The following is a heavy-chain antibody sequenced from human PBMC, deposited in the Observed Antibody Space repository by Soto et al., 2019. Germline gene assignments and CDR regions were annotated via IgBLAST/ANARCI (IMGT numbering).Heavy chain of an antibody. CDR2: INNVGSII. V-gene: IGHV3-74*01. CDR1: GISISNSW. J-gene: IGHJ4*02. CDR3: ATDEGWGINY. Sequence: EVQLVESGGGLIHPGGSLRLSCAVSGISISNSWMHWIRQIPGKGLVWVSHINNVGSIINYADSVRGRFNIYRDNAVNTLYLQMNSLGVEDTAPSYCATDEGWGINYWGQGTSVTVSS. D-gene: IGHD6-19*01.